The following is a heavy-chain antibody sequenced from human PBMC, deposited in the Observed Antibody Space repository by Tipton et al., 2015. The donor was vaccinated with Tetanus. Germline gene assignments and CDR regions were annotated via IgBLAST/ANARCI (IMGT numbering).Heavy chain of an antibody. CDR2: VYYSGST. Sequence: TLSLTCTVSGGSISSYYWSWIRQPPGKGLEWIGYVYYSGSTNYNPPLKSRVTISVDTSKNQFSLKLSSVTAADTAVYYCARAPVRETFDYWGQGTLVTVSS. V-gene: IGHV4-59*01. CDR3: ARAPVRETFDY. CDR1: GGSISSYY. J-gene: IGHJ4*02. D-gene: IGHD3-16*01.